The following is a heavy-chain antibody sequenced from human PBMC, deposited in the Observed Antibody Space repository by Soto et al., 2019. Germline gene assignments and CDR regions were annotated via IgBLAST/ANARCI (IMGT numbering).Heavy chain of an antibody. CDR3: ATRITVFGLLIPPFDP. D-gene: IGHD3-3*01. V-gene: IGHV4-59*03. CDR2: ISDGGST. J-gene: IGHJ5*02. CDR1: GGSIYTYY. Sequence: PSETLSLTCNVSGGSIYTYYWNWIRQSPGKGLEWIGYISDGGSTNYNPSLKSRVTISVDTSKNQFSLRLSSVTAADTAIYYCATRITVFGLLIPPFDPWGQGTQVTVSS.